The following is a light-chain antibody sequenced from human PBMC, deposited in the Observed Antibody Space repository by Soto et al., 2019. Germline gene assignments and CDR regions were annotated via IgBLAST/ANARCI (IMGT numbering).Light chain of an antibody. CDR3: QQYGTSPTT. J-gene: IGKJ1*01. V-gene: IGKV1-39*01. Sequence: DIQMTQSPSSLSASVGDRVTITCRASQSISSYLNWYQQKPGKAPKLLIYGASSRATGIPDRFSGRGSGTDFTLTISRLEPEDFAVYYCQQYGTSPTTFGQGTKVDIK. CDR1: QSISSY. CDR2: GAS.